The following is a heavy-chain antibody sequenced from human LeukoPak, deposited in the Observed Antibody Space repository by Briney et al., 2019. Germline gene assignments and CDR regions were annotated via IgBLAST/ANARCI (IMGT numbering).Heavy chain of an antibody. CDR1: GFTFTTYA. J-gene: IGHJ4*02. V-gene: IGHV3-30*04. D-gene: IGHD1-26*01. CDR3: AKDVLVGATPFDY. CDR2: ISYDATNK. Sequence: PGGSLRLSCAASGFTFTTYAMHWVRQAPGKGLEWVTVISYDATNKYYTDSVKGRFTISRDNSKNTLYLQMNSLRAEDTAVYYCAKDVLVGATPFDYWGQGTLVTVSS.